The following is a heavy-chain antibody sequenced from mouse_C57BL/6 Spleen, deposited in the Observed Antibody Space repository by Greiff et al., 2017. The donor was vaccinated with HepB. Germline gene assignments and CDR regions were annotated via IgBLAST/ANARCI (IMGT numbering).Heavy chain of an antibody. CDR1: GYTFTSYW. Sequence: QVQLQQSGAELAKPGTSVKLSCKASGYTFTSYWMHWVKQRPGQGLEWIGYINPSSGYTKYNQKFKDKATLTADKSSSTAYMQLSSLTYEDSAVYYCARSYYGSSYEVFYYYAMDYWGQGTSVTVSS. J-gene: IGHJ4*01. CDR3: ARSYYGSSYEVFYYYAMDY. D-gene: IGHD1-1*01. CDR2: INPSSGYT. V-gene: IGHV1-7*01.